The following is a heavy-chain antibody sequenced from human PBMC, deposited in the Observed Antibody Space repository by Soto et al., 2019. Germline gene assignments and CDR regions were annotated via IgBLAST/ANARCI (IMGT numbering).Heavy chain of an antibody. V-gene: IGHV4-39*01. CDR1: GDSISRTNYY. CDR2: ISYSATT. D-gene: IGHD3-3*01. CDR3: VRHQVGITVFGVVHQLYAY. J-gene: IGHJ4*02. Sequence: SETLSLTCSVSGDSISRTNYYWGWIRQPPGKKLEWIGSISYSATTYYNPSLKSRVTIFVDTSNNQFSLNLSSVTAADTAIYYCVRHQVGITVFGVVHQLYAYWGQGTLDTGSS.